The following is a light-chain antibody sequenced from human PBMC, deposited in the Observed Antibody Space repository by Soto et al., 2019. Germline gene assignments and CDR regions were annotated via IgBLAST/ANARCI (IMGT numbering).Light chain of an antibody. J-gene: IGKJ1*01. CDR3: QQYGNSPLT. CDR2: GAS. Sequence: EIVLTQSPGTLSLSPGERATLSCRASQSVSSSYLAWYQQKPGQAPRLLIYGASSRATGIPDRFSDSGSGTDFTLTISRLEPEDFAVYYCQQYGNSPLTFGQGTKVEIK. V-gene: IGKV3-20*01. CDR1: QSVSSSY.